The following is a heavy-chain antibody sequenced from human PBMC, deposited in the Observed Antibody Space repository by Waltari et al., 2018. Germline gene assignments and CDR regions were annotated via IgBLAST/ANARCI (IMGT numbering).Heavy chain of an antibody. Sequence: QVQLQQWGAGLLKPSETLSLTCAVYGGSFSGYYWSWIRQPPGKGLEWIGEINHSGSTNYNPSLTRRVTIAVDTSKNQFSLKLSSVTAADTAVYYCARVSSITIFGVVITTRGTLDYWGQGTLVTVSS. CDR2: INHSGST. V-gene: IGHV4-34*01. D-gene: IGHD3-3*01. J-gene: IGHJ4*02. CDR3: ARVSSITIFGVVITTRGTLDY. CDR1: GGSFSGYY.